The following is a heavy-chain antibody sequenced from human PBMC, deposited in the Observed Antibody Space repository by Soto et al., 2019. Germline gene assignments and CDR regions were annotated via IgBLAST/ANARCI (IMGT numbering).Heavy chain of an antibody. D-gene: IGHD3-3*01. CDR3: ARGQDFWSGFPFDY. CDR1: VGSFSGYY. J-gene: IGHJ4*01. V-gene: IGHV4-34*01. Sequence: SETLSLTCAVYVGSFSGYYWSWIRQPPGKGLEWIGEINHRGSTKYNPSLKSRVTISVDTSKNQFSLKLSSVTAADTAVYFCARGQDFWSGFPFDYWGHGILVPVSS. CDR2: INHRGST.